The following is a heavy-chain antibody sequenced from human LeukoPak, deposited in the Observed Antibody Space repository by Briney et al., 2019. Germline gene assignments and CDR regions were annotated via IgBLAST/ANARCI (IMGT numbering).Heavy chain of an antibody. CDR3: ARRQYSGYDFDF. Sequence: GESLKISCKASRYIFTNYWIGWVRQMPGKGLEWMGIIYPRDSDTRYSPSFQGQATVSADKSISTAYLQWNTLEASDTAMYYCARRQYSGYDFDFWGQGTLVTVSS. CDR1: RYIFTNYW. V-gene: IGHV5-51*01. CDR2: IYPRDSDT. D-gene: IGHD5-12*01. J-gene: IGHJ4*02.